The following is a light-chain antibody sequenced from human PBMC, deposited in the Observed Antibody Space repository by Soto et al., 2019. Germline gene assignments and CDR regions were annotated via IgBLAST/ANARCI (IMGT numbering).Light chain of an antibody. CDR1: SSDVGGYDY. V-gene: IGLV2-14*01. J-gene: IGLJ3*02. CDR3: LSYTSTNPRV. Sequence: QSALTQPASVSGPPGQSITISCSGSSSDVGGYDYVSWYQQHPGKAPKLIIYEVSNRPSGVSNRFSGSKSGNTASLTISGLQAEDEADYYCLSYTSTNPRVFGGGTKLTVL. CDR2: EVS.